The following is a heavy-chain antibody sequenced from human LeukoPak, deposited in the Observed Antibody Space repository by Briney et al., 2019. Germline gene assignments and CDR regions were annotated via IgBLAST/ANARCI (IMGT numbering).Heavy chain of an antibody. J-gene: IGHJ3*02. CDR1: GGSISSYY. CDR2: IYYSGST. Sequence: PSETLSLTCTVSGGSISSYYWSWIRQPPGKGLEWIGYIYYSGSTNYNPSLKSRVTISVDTSKNQFSLKLSSVTAADTAVYYCARALPSDTAMVTGAFDIWGQGTMVTVSS. D-gene: IGHD5-18*01. CDR3: ARALPSDTAMVTGAFDI. V-gene: IGHV4-59*01.